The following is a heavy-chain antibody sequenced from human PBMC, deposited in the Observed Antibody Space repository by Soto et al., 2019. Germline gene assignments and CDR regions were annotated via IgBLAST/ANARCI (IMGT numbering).Heavy chain of an antibody. V-gene: IGHV1-69*01. CDR1: GVTFISYA. D-gene: IGHD7-27*01. CDR2: IIPIFGTA. Sequence: SSVKVSFKSSGVTFISYAISWVVQAPGQGLEWMGGIIPIFGTANYAQKFQGRVTITADESTSTAYMELSSLRSEDTAVYYCARANPSPTWFDPWGQGTMVTVSS. CDR3: ARANPSPTWFDP. J-gene: IGHJ5*02.